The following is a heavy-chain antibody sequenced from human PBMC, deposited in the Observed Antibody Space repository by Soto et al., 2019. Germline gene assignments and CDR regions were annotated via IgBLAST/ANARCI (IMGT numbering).Heavy chain of an antibody. V-gene: IGHV3-30-3*01. D-gene: IGHD1-26*01. CDR1: GFTFSSYA. J-gene: IGHJ6*02. CDR2: ISYDGSNK. Sequence: GGSLRLSCAASGFTFSSYAMHWVRQAPGKGLEWVAVISYDGSNKYYADSVKGRFTISRDNSKNTLYLQMNSLRAEDTAVYYCASSRVGGGSYFGGMDVWGQGTTVTVSS. CDR3: ASSRVGGGSYFGGMDV.